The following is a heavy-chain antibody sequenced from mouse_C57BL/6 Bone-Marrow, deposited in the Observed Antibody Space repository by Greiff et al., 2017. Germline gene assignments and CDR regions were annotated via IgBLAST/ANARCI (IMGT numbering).Heavy chain of an antibody. D-gene: IGHD1-1*01. CDR2: IDPSDSYT. V-gene: IGHV1-50*01. CDR3: AREKFITTVVALDY. Sequence: QVQLQQSGAELVKPGASVKLSCKASGYTFTSYWMQWVKQRPGQGLEWIGEIDPSDSYTNYNQKFKGKATLTVDTSSSTAYMQLSSLTSEDSAVYYCAREKFITTVVALDYWGQGTTLTVSS. J-gene: IGHJ2*01. CDR1: GYTFTSYW.